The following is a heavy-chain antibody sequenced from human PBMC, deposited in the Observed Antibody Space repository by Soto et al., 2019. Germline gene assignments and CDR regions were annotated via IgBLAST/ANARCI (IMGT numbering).Heavy chain of an antibody. V-gene: IGHV3-74*01. D-gene: IGHD3-3*01. CDR2: INSDGSST. J-gene: IGHJ4*02. CDR3: ARDRVDIYDFWSGYYPPDY. Sequence: EVQLVESGGGLVQPGGSLRLSCAASGFTFSSYRMHWVRQAPGKGLVWVSRINSDGSSTSYADSVKGRFTISRDNAKNTLYLQMNSLRAEDTAVYYCARDRVDIYDFWSGYYPPDYWGQGTLVTVSS. CDR1: GFTFSSYR.